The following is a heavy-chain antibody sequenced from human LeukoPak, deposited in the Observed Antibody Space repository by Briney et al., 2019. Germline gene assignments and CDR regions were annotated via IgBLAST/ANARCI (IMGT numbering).Heavy chain of an antibody. D-gene: IGHD5-18*01. J-gene: IGHJ4*02. Sequence: SETLSLTCAVYGGSFSGYYWSWIRQPPGKGLEWIGEINHSGSTNYNPSLKSRVTISVDTSKNQFSLKLSSVAAADTAVYYCATNRGYSYVTFDYWGQGTLVTVSS. CDR2: INHSGST. CDR3: ATNRGYSYVTFDY. V-gene: IGHV4-34*01. CDR1: GGSFSGYY.